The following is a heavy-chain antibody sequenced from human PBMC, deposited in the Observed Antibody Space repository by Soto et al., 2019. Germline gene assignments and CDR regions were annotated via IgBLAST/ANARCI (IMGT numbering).Heavy chain of an antibody. CDR1: GYSFTDHC. CDR2: IYPGDSDT. Sequence: PGEPIRDCCNGSGYSFTDHCGGWVSKMNGKGLEWMGIIYPGDSDTRYSPSFQGQVTISADKSISTAYLQWSSLKASDTAMYYCARTAAAGKYYYGVDVWGQGTTVTVS. D-gene: IGHD6-13*01. J-gene: IGHJ6*02. V-gene: IGHV5-51*01. CDR3: ARTAAAGKYYYGVDV.